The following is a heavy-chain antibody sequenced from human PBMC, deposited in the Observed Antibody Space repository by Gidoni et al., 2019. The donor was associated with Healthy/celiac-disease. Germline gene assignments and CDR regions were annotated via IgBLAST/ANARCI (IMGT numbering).Heavy chain of an antibody. V-gene: IGHV3-21*01. D-gene: IGHD2-15*01. J-gene: IGHJ4*02. CDR1: GFTFSSYS. CDR2: ISSSSSYI. Sequence: EVQLVESGGGLVKPGGSLRLSCAASGFTFSSYSMNWVRQAPGKGLEWVSSISSSSSYIYYADSVKGRFTISRDNAKNSLYLQMNSLRAEDTAVYYCARPLACSGGSCSDYWGQGTLVTVSS. CDR3: ARPLACSGGSCSDY.